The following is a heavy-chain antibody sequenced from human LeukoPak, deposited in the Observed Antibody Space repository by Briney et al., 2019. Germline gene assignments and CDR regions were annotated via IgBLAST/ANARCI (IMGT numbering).Heavy chain of an antibody. V-gene: IGHV3-30*02. Sequence: GGSLRLSCAASGFIFRNHGMHWVRQAPGKGLEWVTFIWYDGSEKYYADSVRGRFTISRDNSKNTVNLQMNSLRTEDAALYFCAKDLSSGWSFDSWGQGTLVTVSS. CDR3: AKDLSSGWSFDS. D-gene: IGHD6-19*01. CDR2: IWYDGSEK. J-gene: IGHJ4*02. CDR1: GFIFRNHG.